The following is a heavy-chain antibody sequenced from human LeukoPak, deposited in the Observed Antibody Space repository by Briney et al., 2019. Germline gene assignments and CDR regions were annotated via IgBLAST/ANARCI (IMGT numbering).Heavy chain of an antibody. V-gene: IGHV4-34*01. D-gene: IGHD3-3*01. J-gene: IGHJ6*03. CDR3: VRGGPKLIGVVIIRRYYYYYMDV. CDR1: GGSFSGYY. Sequence: SETLSLTCAVYGGSFSGYYWSWIRQPPGKGLEWIGEINHSGSTNYNPSLKSRVTISVDTSKNQFSLKLSSVTAADTAVYYCVRGGPKLIGVVIIRRYYYYYMDVWGKGTTVTVSS. CDR2: INHSGST.